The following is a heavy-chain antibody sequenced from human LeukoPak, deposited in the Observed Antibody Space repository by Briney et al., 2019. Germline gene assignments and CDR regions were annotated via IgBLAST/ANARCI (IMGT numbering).Heavy chain of an antibody. CDR1: GFTFDDYA. CDR3: ARAHNWNYGTFDY. D-gene: IGHD1-7*01. CDR2: ISWDGGST. J-gene: IGHJ4*02. V-gene: IGHV3-43D*03. Sequence: GGSLRLSCAASGFTFDDYAMHWVRQAPGKGLEWVSLISWDGGSTYYADSVKGRFTISRDNAKNSLYLQMNSLRAEDTAVYYCARAHNWNYGTFDYWGQGTLVTVSS.